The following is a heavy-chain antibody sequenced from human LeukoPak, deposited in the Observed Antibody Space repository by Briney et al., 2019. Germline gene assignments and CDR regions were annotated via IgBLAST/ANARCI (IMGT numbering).Heavy chain of an antibody. CDR2: IWYDGSNK. V-gene: IGHV3-33*01. J-gene: IGHJ4*02. Sequence: GGSLRLSCAASGFAFSSYGMHWVRQAPGKGLEWVAVIWYDGSNKYYADSVKGRFTISRDNFKNTVYLQMNSLRAEDTAMYYCARRDDHNGRDYWGQGTLVTVSS. CDR1: GFAFSSYG. D-gene: IGHD5-24*01. CDR3: ARRDDHNGRDY.